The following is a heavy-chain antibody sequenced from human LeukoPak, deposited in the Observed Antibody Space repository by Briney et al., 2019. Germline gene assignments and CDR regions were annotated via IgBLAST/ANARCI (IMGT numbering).Heavy chain of an antibody. CDR3: ARADRAGYSSSWYAFDI. CDR1: RGTFRSYA. J-gene: IGHJ3*02. D-gene: IGHD6-13*01. Sequence: SVKVSCKASRGTFRSYAISWVRQAPGQGLEWMGRIIPILGIANYAQKFQGRVTITTDESTSTAYMELSSLRSEDTAVYYCARADRAGYSSSWYAFDIWGQGTMVTVSS. CDR2: IIPILGIA. V-gene: IGHV1-69*04.